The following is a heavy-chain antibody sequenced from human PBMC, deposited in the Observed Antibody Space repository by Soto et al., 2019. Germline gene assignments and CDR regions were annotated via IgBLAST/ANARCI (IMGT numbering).Heavy chain of an antibody. J-gene: IGHJ3*01. CDR1: GFTFSSFF. CDR3: ARDPNGDYLGAFEF. CDR2: IGANGGGT. D-gene: IGHD4-17*01. V-gene: IGHV3-23*01. Sequence: EVQLLEPGGGLVQPGGSLRLSCAASGFTFSSFFMSWVRQAPGKGLNWVSGIGANGGGTYYADSVKGRFITSRDNSKNTLYLQMNSLRAEDTAVYYCARDPNGDYLGAFEFWGQKTMVTVSS.